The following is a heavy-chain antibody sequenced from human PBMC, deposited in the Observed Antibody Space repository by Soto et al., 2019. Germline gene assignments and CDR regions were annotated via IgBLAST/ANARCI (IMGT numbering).Heavy chain of an antibody. CDR1: GFTFSSYG. Sequence: QVHLVQSGAEVKKPGASVKVSCKAFGFTFSSYGFSWVRQAPGQGLEWMGWISVYSGNTKYAQKFQGRATMTTDTPTSTAYMELRSLRSDDTAVYYCARAEEGTYCSETPFDFWGQGTLVTVSS. J-gene: IGHJ4*02. CDR3: ARAEEGTYCSETPFDF. CDR2: ISVYSGNT. V-gene: IGHV1-18*04. D-gene: IGHD2-21*01.